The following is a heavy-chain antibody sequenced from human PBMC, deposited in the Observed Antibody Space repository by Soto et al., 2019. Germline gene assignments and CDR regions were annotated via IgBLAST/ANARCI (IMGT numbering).Heavy chain of an antibody. D-gene: IGHD5-12*01. CDR3: ARHVSVSGYDYYFDQ. CDR1: GGSIISSSYY. J-gene: IGHJ4*02. CDR2: IDYSGNT. V-gene: IGHV4-39*01. Sequence: QLQLQESGPGLVKPSETLSLTCTVSGGSIISSSYYWAWIRQPPGKGREWLGNIDYSGNTYYNPSLERRVAISVETSKNQFSLKLTSVTAVDTAVYYCARHVSVSGYDYYFDQWGQGTLVTVSS.